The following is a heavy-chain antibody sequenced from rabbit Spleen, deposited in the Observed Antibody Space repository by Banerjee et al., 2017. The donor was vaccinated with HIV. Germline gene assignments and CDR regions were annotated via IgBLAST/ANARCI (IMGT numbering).Heavy chain of an antibody. CDR2: IDPVFGIT. J-gene: IGHJ4*01. D-gene: IGHD4-1*01. V-gene: IGHV1S47*01. Sequence: QEQVVESGGGLVQPGGSLKVSCKASGFDFSSYGVSWVRQAPGKGLEWIGYIDPVFGITYYANWVNGRFTISRDNAQNTLFLQLNSLTAADTATYFCVREVAAKFNLWGPGTLVTV. CDR3: VREVAAKFNL. CDR1: GFDFSSYG.